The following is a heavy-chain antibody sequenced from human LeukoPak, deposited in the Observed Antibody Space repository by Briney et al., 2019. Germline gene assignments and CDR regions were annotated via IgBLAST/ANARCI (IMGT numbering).Heavy chain of an antibody. J-gene: IGHJ4*02. CDR2: MNPNSGNT. V-gene: IGHV1-8*03. CDR1: GYTFTSYD. Sequence: ASVKVSCKASGYTFTSYDINWVRQATGQGLEWMGWMNPNSGNTGYAQKFQGRVTITRNTSISTAYMELSRLRSDDTAVYYCARVYIAGGYVFDYWGQGTLVTVSS. D-gene: IGHD5-12*01. CDR3: ARVYIAGGYVFDY.